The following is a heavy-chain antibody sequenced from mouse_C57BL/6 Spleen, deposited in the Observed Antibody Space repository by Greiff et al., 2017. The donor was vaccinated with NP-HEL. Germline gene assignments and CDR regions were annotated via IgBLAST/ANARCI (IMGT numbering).Heavy chain of an antibody. Sequence: VQLQQPGTDLVKPGASVKLSCKASGYTFTSYWMHWVKQRPGQGLEWIGNINPSNGGTNYNEKFKSKATLTVDKSSSTAYMQLSSLTSEDSAVYYCARGNPFITTVVAGPMDYWGQGTSVTVSS. V-gene: IGHV1-53*01. D-gene: IGHD1-1*01. CDR2: INPSNGGT. J-gene: IGHJ4*01. CDR3: ARGNPFITTVVAGPMDY. CDR1: GYTFTSYW.